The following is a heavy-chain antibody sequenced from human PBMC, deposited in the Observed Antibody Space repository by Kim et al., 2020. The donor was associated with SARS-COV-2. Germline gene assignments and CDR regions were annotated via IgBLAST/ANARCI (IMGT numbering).Heavy chain of an antibody. D-gene: IGHD1-7*01. V-gene: IGHV2-70*11. J-gene: IGHJ6*03. CDR3: ARIRGSGTTRSQSYHYYMDI. Sequence: SGPTLVNPTQTLTLTCTFSGFSLSTRGMCVSWIRQPQGKALEWLARIDWDDDKYYNTSLKTRLTISKDTSKNQVVLTMTNMDPVDTATYYCARIRGSGTTRSQSYHYYMDIWGKGTTVTVSS. CDR2: IDWDDDK. CDR1: GFSLSTRGMC.